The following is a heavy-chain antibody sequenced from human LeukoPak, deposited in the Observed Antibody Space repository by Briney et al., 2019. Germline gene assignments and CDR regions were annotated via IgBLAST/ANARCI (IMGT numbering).Heavy chain of an antibody. CDR3: ARSITGKTNWFDP. Sequence: GGSLRLSCAASGFTFSSYAMHWVRQAPGKGLEWVAVISYDGSNKYYADSVKGRFTISRDNSKNTLYLQMNSLRAEDTAVYYCARSITGKTNWFDPWGQGTLVTVSS. V-gene: IGHV3-30-3*01. D-gene: IGHD1-20*01. CDR2: ISYDGSNK. J-gene: IGHJ5*02. CDR1: GFTFSSYA.